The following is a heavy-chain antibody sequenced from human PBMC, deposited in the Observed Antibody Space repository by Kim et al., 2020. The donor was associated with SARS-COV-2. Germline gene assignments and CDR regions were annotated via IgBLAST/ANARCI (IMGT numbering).Heavy chain of an antibody. V-gene: IGHV1-3*01. CDR1: GYTFTSYA. CDR3: AVLLWFGELSAPLGNYGMDV. J-gene: IGHJ6*02. D-gene: IGHD3-10*01. Sequence: ASVKVSCKDSGYTFTSYAMHWVRQAPGQRLEWMGWINAGNGNTKYSQKFQGRVTITRDTTASTAYMELSSLRSEDTAVYYCAVLLWFGELSAPLGNYGMDVWGQGTTVTVSS. CDR2: INAGNGNT.